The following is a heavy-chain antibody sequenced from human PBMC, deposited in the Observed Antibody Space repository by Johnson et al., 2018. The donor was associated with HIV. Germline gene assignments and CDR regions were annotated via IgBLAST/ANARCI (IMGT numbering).Heavy chain of an antibody. CDR2: IRDDGSNE. CDR3: ARDWEGYAFDI. V-gene: IGHV3-30*02. D-gene: IGHD1-26*01. J-gene: IGHJ3*02. Sequence: VQVLESGGGVVQPGGSLRLSCVASGFTFSSYGMHWVRQAPGKGLEWVAFIRDDGSNEYYAESVKGRFTISRDNSKNTLDLQMNRLRAQDTAVYYCARDWEGYAFDIWGQGTMVTVSS. CDR1: GFTFSSYG.